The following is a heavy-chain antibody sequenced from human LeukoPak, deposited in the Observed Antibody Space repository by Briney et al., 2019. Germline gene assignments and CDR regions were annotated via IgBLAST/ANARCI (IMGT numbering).Heavy chain of an antibody. CDR3: ASFMTTVTPNWFDP. CDR2: IYHSGST. J-gene: IGHJ5*02. CDR1: GYSISSGYY. Sequence: SETLSLTCTVSGYSISSGYYWGWIRQPPGKGLEWIGSIYHSGSTYYNPSLKSRVTISVDTSKNQFSLKLSSVTAADTAVYYCASFMTTVTPNWFDPWGQGTLVTVSS. V-gene: IGHV4-38-2*02. D-gene: IGHD4-17*01.